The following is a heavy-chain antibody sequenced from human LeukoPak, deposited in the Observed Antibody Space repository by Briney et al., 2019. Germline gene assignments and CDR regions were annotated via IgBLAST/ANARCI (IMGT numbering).Heavy chain of an antibody. J-gene: IGHJ3*02. CDR1: GGSISSGDYY. CDR2: IYYSGST. Sequence: SQTLSLTCTVSGGSISSGDYYWSWIRQPPGKGLEWIGYIYYSGSTYYNPSLKSRVTIAVDTSKNQVSLKLSSVTAADTAVYYCARVRGDYDAFDIWGQGTMVTVSS. V-gene: IGHV4-30-4*01. CDR3: ARVRGDYDAFDI. D-gene: IGHD4-17*01.